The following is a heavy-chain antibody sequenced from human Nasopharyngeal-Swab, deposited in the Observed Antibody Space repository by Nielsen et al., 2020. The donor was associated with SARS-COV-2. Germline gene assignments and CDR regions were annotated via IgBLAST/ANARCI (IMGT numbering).Heavy chain of an antibody. CDR1: GFNFTSYA. CDR3: AKDRGGRSLDS. J-gene: IGHJ4*02. D-gene: IGHD3-16*01. V-gene: IGHV3-30-3*02. Sequence: GESLKISCSASGFNFTSYAIHCVRQPPGKRLEWVAVVSYDGTNTFYADSVKGRFAISRDNSKSTVSLQMNSLRSEDTAVYYCAKDRGGRSLDSWGQGTLVTVSS. CDR2: VSYDGTNT.